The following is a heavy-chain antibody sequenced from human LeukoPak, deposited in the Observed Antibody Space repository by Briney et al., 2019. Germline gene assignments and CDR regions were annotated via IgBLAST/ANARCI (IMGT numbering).Heavy chain of an antibody. CDR3: ARGIVGTYYYYGMDV. V-gene: IGHV4-59*01. CDR1: GGSISSYY. D-gene: IGHD1-1*01. J-gene: IGHJ6*02. Sequence: SETLSLTCTVSGGSISSYYWSWIRQPPGKGLEWIGYIYYSGNTNYNPSLKSRVTISVDTSKNQFSLKLSSVTAADTAVYHCARGIVGTYYYYGMDVWGQGTTVTVSS. CDR2: IYYSGNT.